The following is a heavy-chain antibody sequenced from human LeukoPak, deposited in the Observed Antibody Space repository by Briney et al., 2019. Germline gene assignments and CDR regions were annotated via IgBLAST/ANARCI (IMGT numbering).Heavy chain of an antibody. CDR1: GGSISSGGYY. V-gene: IGHV4-31*03. D-gene: IGHD3-22*01. Sequence: PSQTLSLTCTVSGGSISSGGYYWSWIRQHPGKGLEWIGYIYYSGSTYYNSSLKSRVTVSVDTSKNQFSLKLSSATAADTAVYYCARTEYYYDSSGYYGPHAFDIWGQGTMVTVSS. CDR2: IYYSGST. J-gene: IGHJ3*02. CDR3: ARTEYYYDSSGYYGPHAFDI.